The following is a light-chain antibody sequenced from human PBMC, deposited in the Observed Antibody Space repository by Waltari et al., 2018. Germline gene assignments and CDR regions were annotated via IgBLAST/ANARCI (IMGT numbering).Light chain of an antibody. CDR1: QSLLNSDGNTY. J-gene: IGKJ4*01. Sequence: DIVMTQSPLSLPVTPGEAASIPCRSNQSLLNSDGNTYLDWYLQRPGQSPQLLIYWGSNRASGVPDRFSGSGSGTDFTLKISRVEADDVGIYYCMQGLQSPTFGGGTKVEIK. V-gene: IGKV2-28*01. CDR3: MQGLQSPT. CDR2: WGS.